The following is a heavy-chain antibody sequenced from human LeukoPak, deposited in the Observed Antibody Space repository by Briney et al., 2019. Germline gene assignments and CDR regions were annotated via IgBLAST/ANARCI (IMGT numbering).Heavy chain of an antibody. CDR1: GFTFSSYG. CDR3: AKELTYYYDSSGRPFDY. CDR2: ISGSGGST. Sequence: QTGGSLRLSCAASGFTFSSYGMSWVRQAPGKGLEWVSAISGSGGSTYYADSVKGRFTISRDNSKNTLYLQMNSLRAEDTAVYYCAKELTYYYDSSGRPFDYWGQGTLVTVSS. D-gene: IGHD3-22*01. V-gene: IGHV3-23*01. J-gene: IGHJ4*02.